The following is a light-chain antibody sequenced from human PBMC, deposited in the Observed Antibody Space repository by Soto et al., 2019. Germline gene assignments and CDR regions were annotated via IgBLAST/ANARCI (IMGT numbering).Light chain of an antibody. CDR2: DVS. CDR3: SSYTSTSTFVV. J-gene: IGLJ2*01. V-gene: IGLV2-14*01. Sequence: QSALTQPASVSGSPGQSITISCTGTSSDVGGYNYVSWYQQHPGKDPKLMIFDVSYRPSGVSIRFSGSKSGNTASLTISGLQAEDEADYYCSSYTSTSTFVVFGGGTKLTVL. CDR1: SSDVGGYNY.